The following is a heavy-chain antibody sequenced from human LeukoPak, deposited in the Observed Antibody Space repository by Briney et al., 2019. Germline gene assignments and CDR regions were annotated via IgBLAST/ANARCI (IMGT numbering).Heavy chain of an antibody. J-gene: IGHJ4*02. CDR1: GFTFSSYS. CDR3: ARDHYDFWSGYYIFDY. Sequence: GGSLRLSCAASGFTFSSYSMSWVRQAPGKGLEWVSYISSSSTIYYADSVKGRFTISRDNAKNSLYLQMNSLRAEDTAVYYCARDHYDFWSGYYIFDYWGQGTLVTVSS. CDR2: ISSSSTI. D-gene: IGHD3-3*01. V-gene: IGHV3-48*01.